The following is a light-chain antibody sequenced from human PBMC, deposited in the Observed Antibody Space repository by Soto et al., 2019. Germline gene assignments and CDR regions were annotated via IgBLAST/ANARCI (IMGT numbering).Light chain of an antibody. CDR2: SSN. V-gene: IGLV1-44*01. CDR3: AAWDDRLNGVV. J-gene: IGLJ2*01. CDR1: SSNIGSRT. Sequence: QSVLSQPVSASGTPGQRVTILCSGSSSNIGSRTVEWYQHLSGTAPKLLIHSSNQRLSGVPDRFSGSKSGTSASLAISGLQSEDEADYYCAAWDDRLNGVVFGGGTKLTVL.